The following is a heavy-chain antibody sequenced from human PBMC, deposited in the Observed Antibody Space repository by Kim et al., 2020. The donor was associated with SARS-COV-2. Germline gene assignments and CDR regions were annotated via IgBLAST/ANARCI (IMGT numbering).Heavy chain of an antibody. J-gene: IGHJ6*02. CDR2: ISYDGSNK. D-gene: IGHD6-13*01. Sequence: GGSLRLSCAASGFTFSSYAMHWVRQAPGKGLEWVAVISYDGSNKYYADSVKGRFTISRDNSKNTLYLQMNSLRAEDTAVYYCAREGSWGGWYYYGMDVWGQGTTVTVSS. V-gene: IGHV3-30*04. CDR1: GFTFSSYA. CDR3: AREGSWGGWYYYGMDV.